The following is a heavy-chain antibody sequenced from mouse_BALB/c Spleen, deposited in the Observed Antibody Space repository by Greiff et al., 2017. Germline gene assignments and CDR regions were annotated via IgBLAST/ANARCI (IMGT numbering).Heavy chain of an antibody. CDR1: GYTFTDYE. Sequence: VQRVESGAELVRPGASVTLSCKASGYTFTDYEMHWVKQTPVHGLEWIGAIDPETGGTAYNQKFKGKATLTADKSSSTAYMELRSLTSEDSAVYYCTRSDYWGQGTTLTVSS. J-gene: IGHJ2*01. CDR2: IDPETGGT. CDR3: TRSDY. V-gene: IGHV1-15*01.